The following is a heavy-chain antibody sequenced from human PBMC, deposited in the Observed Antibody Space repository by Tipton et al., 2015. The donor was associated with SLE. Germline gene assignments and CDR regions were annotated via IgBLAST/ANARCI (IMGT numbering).Heavy chain of an antibody. CDR2: IYHSGNT. V-gene: IGHV4-38-2*01. Sequence: TLSLTCAVSGYSISSGYYWGWIRQPPGKGLEWIGSIYHSGNTYYNPSLKSRVTISVDTSKNQFSLRLSSVTAADAAVYYCARRGVGATYWYFDLWGRGTLVTVSS. J-gene: IGHJ2*01. CDR1: GYSISSGYY. CDR3: ARRGVGATYWYFDL. D-gene: IGHD1-26*01.